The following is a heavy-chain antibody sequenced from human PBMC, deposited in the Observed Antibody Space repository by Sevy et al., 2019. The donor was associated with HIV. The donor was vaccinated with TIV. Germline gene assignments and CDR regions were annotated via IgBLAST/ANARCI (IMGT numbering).Heavy chain of an antibody. CDR3: AKVPDFGVVIYWFDP. CDR2: ISGSGGST. J-gene: IGHJ5*02. V-gene: IGHV3-23*01. CDR1: GFTFSSYA. Sequence: GESLKISCAASGFTFSSYAMSWVRQAPGKGLEWVSAISGSGGSTYYADSVKGRFTISRDNSKNTLYLQMNSLRAEDTAVYYCAKVPDFGVVIYWFDPWGQGTLVTVSS. D-gene: IGHD3-3*01.